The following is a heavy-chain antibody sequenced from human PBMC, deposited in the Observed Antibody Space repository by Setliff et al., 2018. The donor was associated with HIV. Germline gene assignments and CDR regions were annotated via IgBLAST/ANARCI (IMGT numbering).Heavy chain of an antibody. J-gene: IGHJ4*02. CDR2: ISYDGSNK. Sequence: GGSLRLSCAASGFTFSSYAMHWVRQAPGKGLEWVAVISYDGSNKYYADSVKGRFTISRDNSKNTLYLQMNSLRAEDTAVYYCAGESVDIVATTKAIDFWGQGTLVTVS. CDR3: AGESVDIVATTKAIDF. CDR1: GFTFSSYA. D-gene: IGHD5-12*01. V-gene: IGHV3-30-3*01.